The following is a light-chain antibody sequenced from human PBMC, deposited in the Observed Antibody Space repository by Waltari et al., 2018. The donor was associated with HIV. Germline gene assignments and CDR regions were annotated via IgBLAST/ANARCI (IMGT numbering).Light chain of an antibody. V-gene: IGLV2-11*01. CDR2: DVN. Sequence: QSALTQPPSVSGPPGQSVSISCSGTTSAVGFYGYVSCYQQYPGKAHQLIMFDVNPRPTGVPTRFAGSKSGTTATRPISGLQTEDEADYFCCAYAAGHVSYVFGNGTAVAVL. J-gene: IGLJ1*01. CDR1: TSAVGFYGY. CDR3: CAYAAGHVSYV.